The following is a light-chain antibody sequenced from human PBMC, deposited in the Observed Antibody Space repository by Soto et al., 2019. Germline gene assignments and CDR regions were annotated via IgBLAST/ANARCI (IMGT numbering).Light chain of an antibody. Sequence: VLTQSPGTLSLSPVESATLSCRASQSVSSYLALYQQKPGQAPRLLIYGASTRATGIPARFSGSGSGTEFTLTISSLQSEDFAVYYCQQRSSWSGITFGQGTRLEIK. CDR1: QSVSSY. CDR2: GAS. CDR3: QQRSSWSGIT. J-gene: IGKJ5*01. V-gene: IGKV3-15*01.